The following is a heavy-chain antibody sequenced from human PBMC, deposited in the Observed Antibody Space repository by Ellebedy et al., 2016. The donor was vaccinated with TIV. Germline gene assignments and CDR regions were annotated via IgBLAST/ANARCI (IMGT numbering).Heavy chain of an antibody. CDR1: GYSFTSYW. V-gene: IGHV5-51*01. D-gene: IGHD1-26*01. J-gene: IGHJ5*02. Sequence: GESLKISCKGSGYSFTSYWIGWVRQMPGKGLEWVGIIYPDDSDTRYNPSFQGQVTISADKSISTAYLQWSSLKASDTAMYYCAREGGRGELLYNWFDPWGQGTLVTVSS. CDR2: IYPDDSDT. CDR3: AREGGRGELLYNWFDP.